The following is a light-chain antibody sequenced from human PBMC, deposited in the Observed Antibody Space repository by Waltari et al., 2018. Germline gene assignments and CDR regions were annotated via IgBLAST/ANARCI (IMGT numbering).Light chain of an antibody. Sequence: QSALTQPPSASGSPGQSVTISCTGTSSDVGGYNFVSWYQHHPGKAPKLMIYEVDKRPAGVPDRFSGSRSGNTASLTVSGLQAEDEADYYCSSYAGTKSVMFGGGTKLTVL. J-gene: IGLJ3*02. V-gene: IGLV2-8*01. CDR2: EVD. CDR3: SSYAGTKSVM. CDR1: SSDVGGYNF.